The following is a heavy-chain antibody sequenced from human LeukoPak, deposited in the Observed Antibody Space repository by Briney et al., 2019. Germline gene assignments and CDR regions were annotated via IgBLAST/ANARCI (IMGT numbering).Heavy chain of an antibody. CDR1: GFTFSSYG. CDR2: IWYDGSDK. J-gene: IGHJ5*02. Sequence: GRPLRLSCEASGFTFSSYGMHWVRQAPGKGLEWLAVIWYDGSDKYYADSVKGRFTISRDNSKDTLFLQMNSLRAEDTAVYYCARDYTGYFPWGQGTLVIVSS. CDR3: ARDYTGYFP. V-gene: IGHV3-33*01. D-gene: IGHD3-9*01.